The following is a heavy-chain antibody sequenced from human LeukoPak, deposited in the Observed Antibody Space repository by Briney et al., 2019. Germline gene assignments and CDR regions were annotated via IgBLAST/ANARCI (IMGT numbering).Heavy chain of an antibody. Sequence: ASVTVSCKASGYTFTSYDINWVRQATGQGLEWMGWMNPNSGNTGYAQKFQGRVTMTRNTSISTAYMELSSLRSEDTAVYYCARRTYIAARPIYYYYYYMDVWGKGTTVTVSS. CDR3: ARRTYIAARPIYYYYYYMDV. V-gene: IGHV1-8*01. J-gene: IGHJ6*03. CDR1: GYTFTSYD. D-gene: IGHD6-6*01. CDR2: MNPNSGNT.